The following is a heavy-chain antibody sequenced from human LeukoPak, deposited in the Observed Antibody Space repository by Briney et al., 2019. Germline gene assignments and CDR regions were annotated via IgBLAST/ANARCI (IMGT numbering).Heavy chain of an antibody. CDR2: ISAYNGNT. CDR1: GYTFTSYG. J-gene: IGHJ6*04. CDR3: ARDPGGCSSTSCYLPYYYYYGMDV. D-gene: IGHD2-2*01. Sequence: ASVKLSCKPSGYTFTSYGISWVRQSPGPRLEWMGWISAYNGNTTYAQKHQSRVTMTTDTSTSTAYMELRSLRSDDTAVYYCARDPGGCSSTSCYLPYYYYYGMDVWGKGTTVTVSS. V-gene: IGHV1-18*04.